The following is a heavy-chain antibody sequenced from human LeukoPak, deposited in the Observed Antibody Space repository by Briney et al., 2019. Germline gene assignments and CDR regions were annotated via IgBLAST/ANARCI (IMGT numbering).Heavy chain of an antibody. J-gene: IGHJ5*02. CDR1: GGSISSGSYY. V-gene: IGHV4-61*02. CDR2: IYTSGST. CDR3: ARGVQLWLNWFDP. Sequence: SETLSLTCTVSGGSISSGSYYWSWIRQPAGKGLEWIGRIYTSGSTNYNPSLKSRVTISVDTSKNQFSLKLSSVTAADTAVYYCARGVQLWLNWFDPWGQGTLVTVSS. D-gene: IGHD5-18*01.